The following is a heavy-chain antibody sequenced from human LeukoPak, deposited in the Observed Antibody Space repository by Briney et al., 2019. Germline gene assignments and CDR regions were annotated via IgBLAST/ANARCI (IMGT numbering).Heavy chain of an antibody. J-gene: IGHJ5*02. D-gene: IGHD3-3*01. CDR1: GYTFTSYY. Sequence: ASVKVSCKASGYTFTSYYMHWVRQAPGQGLEWMGIINPSGGSTSYAQKFQGRVTIPVDTSKNQFSLKLSSVTAADTAVHYCARDVVGKYYDFWSGYFISSAWFDPWGQGTLVTVSS. V-gene: IGHV1-46*01. CDR2: INPSGGST. CDR3: ARDVVGKYYDFWSGYFISSAWFDP.